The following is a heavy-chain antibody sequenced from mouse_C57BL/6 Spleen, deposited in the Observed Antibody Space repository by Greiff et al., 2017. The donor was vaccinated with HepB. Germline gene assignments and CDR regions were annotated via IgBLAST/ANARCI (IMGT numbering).Heavy chain of an antibody. D-gene: IGHD1-1*01. CDR2: IHPSDSDT. Sequence: QVQLQQPGAELVKPGASVKFSCMASGYSFPSYLLHWVMQRPGQVLEWIVRIHPSDSDTNYNQKFKGKATLTVDKSSSTAYMQLSSLTSEDSAVYYCAIRYYGSAWFAYWGQGTLVTVSA. J-gene: IGHJ3*01. CDR1: GYSFPSYL. CDR3: AIRYYGSAWFAY. V-gene: IGHV1-74*01.